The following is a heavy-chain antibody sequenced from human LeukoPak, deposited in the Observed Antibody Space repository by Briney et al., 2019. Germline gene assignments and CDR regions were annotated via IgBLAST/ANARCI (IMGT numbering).Heavy chain of an antibody. Sequence: SGGSLRLSCSVSGFTFNTYTMKSVRQARGRGLEWVSYIRGSSSIINYAHSVRGRFTISRDNDKHSLYQQMDSLRAVDTDVYYCARGSTYYESSGQGPFDYWGQGILVTVSS. J-gene: IGHJ4*02. D-gene: IGHD3-22*01. CDR2: IRGSSSII. CDR3: ARGSTYYESSGQGPFDY. V-gene: IGHV3-48*01. CDR1: GFTFNTYT.